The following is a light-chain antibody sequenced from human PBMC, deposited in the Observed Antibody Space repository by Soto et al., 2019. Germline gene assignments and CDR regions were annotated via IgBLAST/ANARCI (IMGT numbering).Light chain of an antibody. Sequence: QSALTQPASVSGSPGQSITISCTGTSSDVGAYNYVSWYQQHPGKAPKLMIFEVSDRPSGVSNRFSGPKSGNTASLTISGLQAEDDADYYCSSYTSSNTLGFGGGTKLTVL. CDR3: SSYTSSNTLG. CDR1: SSDVGAYNY. V-gene: IGLV2-14*01. J-gene: IGLJ2*01. CDR2: EVS.